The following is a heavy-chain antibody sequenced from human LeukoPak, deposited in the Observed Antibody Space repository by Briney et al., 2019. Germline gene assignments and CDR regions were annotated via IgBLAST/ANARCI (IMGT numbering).Heavy chain of an antibody. CDR3: AKPPRYDFFYMDV. Sequence: PGGSLRLSCAASGFTFSSYAMSWVLQAPGKGLEWVSAISGSGGSTYYADSVKGRFTISRDNSKNTLYLQMNSLRAEDTAVYYCAKPPRYDFFYMDVWGKGTTVTVSS. CDR1: GFTFSSYA. V-gene: IGHV3-23*01. J-gene: IGHJ6*03. CDR2: ISGSGGST. D-gene: IGHD3-3*01.